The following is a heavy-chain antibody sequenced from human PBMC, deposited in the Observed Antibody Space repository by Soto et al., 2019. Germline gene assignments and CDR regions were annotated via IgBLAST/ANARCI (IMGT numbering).Heavy chain of an antibody. CDR1: GGSISSSSYY. Sequence: ASETLSLTCTVSGGSISSSSYYWGWIRQPPGKGLEWIGSIYYSGSTYYNPSLKSRVTISVDTSKNQFSLKLSPVTAAGKAVYYCARLQGLVHLNPVDYWGQGTLVTVSS. J-gene: IGHJ4*02. V-gene: IGHV4-39*01. CDR2: IYYSGST. CDR3: ARLQGLVHLNPVDY. D-gene: IGHD3-3*01.